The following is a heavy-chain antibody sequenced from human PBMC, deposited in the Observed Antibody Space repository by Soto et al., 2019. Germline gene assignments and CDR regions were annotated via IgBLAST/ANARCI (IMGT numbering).Heavy chain of an antibody. CDR2: IGTYNGNT. CDR1: GYTFTSYG. D-gene: IGHD3-10*01. J-gene: IGHJ4*02. V-gene: IGHV1-18*01. Sequence: QVQLVQSGAEVKKPGASVKVSCRASGYTFTSYGISWVRQAPGQGLEWMGWIGTYNGNTKYAQKLQGRVTMTTAPSTTTAYMEQRSLRSDDTAVFYRAREMVRGVASGYWGQGTLVTVSS. CDR3: AREMVRGVASGY.